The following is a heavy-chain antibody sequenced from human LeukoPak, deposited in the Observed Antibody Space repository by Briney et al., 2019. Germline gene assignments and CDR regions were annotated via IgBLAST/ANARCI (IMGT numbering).Heavy chain of an antibody. CDR3: ARTGSRELRPHDY. CDR2: ISYDGSNK. Sequence: GGSLRLSCTASGFTFSTYGMHWVRQAPGKGLEWVAVISYDGSNKYYADSVKGRFTISRDNSKNTLYLQMNSLRAEDTAVYYCARTGSRELRPHDYWGQGTLVTVSS. J-gene: IGHJ4*02. V-gene: IGHV3-30*19. CDR1: GFTFSTYG. D-gene: IGHD1-26*01.